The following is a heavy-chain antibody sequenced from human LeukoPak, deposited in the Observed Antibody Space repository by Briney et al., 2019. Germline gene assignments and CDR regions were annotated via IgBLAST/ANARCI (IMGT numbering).Heavy chain of an antibody. CDR1: GFIFSNYW. J-gene: IGHJ5*02. Sequence: PGGSLRLSCAASGFIFSNYWMHWVRQAPGEELVWVSRMNTDGITIYYADYVKGRFTISRDNAKNTLYLQMNSLTTEDTAVYYCATAGKYRFDNWGQGILVTVSS. D-gene: IGHD6-19*01. V-gene: IGHV3-74*01. CDR2: MNTDGITI. CDR3: ATAGKYRFDN.